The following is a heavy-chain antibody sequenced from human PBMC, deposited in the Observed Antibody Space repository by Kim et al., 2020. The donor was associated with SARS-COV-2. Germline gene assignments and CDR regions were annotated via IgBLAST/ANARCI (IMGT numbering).Heavy chain of an antibody. CDR3: ARGFVEPKN. V-gene: IGHV3-30-3*01. J-gene: IGHJ4*02. Sequence: GGSLRLSCAASGFTFSSYAMHWVRQAPGKGLEWVAVISYDGSNKYYADSVKGRFTISRDNSKNTLYLQMNSLRAEDTAVYYCARGFVEPKNWGQGTLVTVSS. CDR1: GFTFSSYA. D-gene: IGHD3-10*01. CDR2: ISYDGSNK.